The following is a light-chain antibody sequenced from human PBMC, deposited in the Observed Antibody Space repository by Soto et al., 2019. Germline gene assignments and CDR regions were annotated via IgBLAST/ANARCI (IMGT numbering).Light chain of an antibody. V-gene: IGKV3-20*01. Sequence: EIVLTQSPGTLSLSPGERATLSCRASQSVSSAHLVWYQQKPGQAPRLLIYGASSRATGIPDRFTGSGSGTDFTLTISRLEPEDFAVYYCHQYGGSPPYTFGQGTNLEMK. CDR3: HQYGGSPPYT. CDR2: GAS. CDR1: QSVSSAH. J-gene: IGKJ2*01.